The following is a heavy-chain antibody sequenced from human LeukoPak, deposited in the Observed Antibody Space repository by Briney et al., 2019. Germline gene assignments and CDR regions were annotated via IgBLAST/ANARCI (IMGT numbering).Heavy chain of an antibody. D-gene: IGHD5-12*01. J-gene: IGHJ4*02. CDR2: ITGSDDKI. CDR1: GFTFRGSA. Sequence: PGGSLSLSCAASGFTFRGSAMTWVRPAGGKGLQWVYTITGSDDKIYYADSVKGRLTISRDFSKNMVHLHMNSLRVEDTAIYYCAKGPQLYSGYHPDYWGQGTLVTVSS. CDR3: AKGPQLYSGYHPDY. V-gene: IGHV3-23*01.